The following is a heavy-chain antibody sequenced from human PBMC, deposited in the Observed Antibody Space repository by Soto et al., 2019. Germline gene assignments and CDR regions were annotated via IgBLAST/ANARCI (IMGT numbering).Heavy chain of an antibody. J-gene: IGHJ5*02. CDR3: ARETLYCSSTSCYAHRGTTEPDP. Sequence: QVQLQESGPGLVKPSETLSLTCTVSGDSVSSGSYYWSWIRQPPGKGLEWIGYIYYSGSTNYNPSLKSRVTISVDTSKNQFSLKLSSVTAADTAVYYCARETLYCSSTSCYAHRGTTEPDPWGQGTLVTVSS. D-gene: IGHD2-2*01. V-gene: IGHV4-61*01. CDR2: IYYSGST. CDR1: GDSVSSGSYY.